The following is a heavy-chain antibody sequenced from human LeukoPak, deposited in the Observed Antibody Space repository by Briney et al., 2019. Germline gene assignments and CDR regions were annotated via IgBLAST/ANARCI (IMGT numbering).Heavy chain of an antibody. V-gene: IGHV6-1*01. CDR3: ATDSSSSGEHDLRY. Sequence: SQTLSLTCAISGDSVSSNSAAWNWIRQSPSRGLEWLGRTYYRSKWYNDYAVSVKSRITINPDTSKNQFSLQLNSVTPEDTAVYYCATDSSSSGEHDLRYWGQGTLVTVSS. J-gene: IGHJ4*02. D-gene: IGHD6-6*01. CDR1: GDSVSSNSAA. CDR2: TYYRSKWYN.